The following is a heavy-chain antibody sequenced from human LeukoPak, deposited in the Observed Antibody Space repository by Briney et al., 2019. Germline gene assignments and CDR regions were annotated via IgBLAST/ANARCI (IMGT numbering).Heavy chain of an antibody. CDR3: AKDDAMIVVVITYFDY. CDR1: GFTFSIYG. D-gene: IGHD3-22*01. V-gene: IGHV3-23*01. Sequence: GGSLRLSRAASGFTFSIYGMSWVRQAPGRGLEWVSAMSGSGGSTYYADSVKGRFTISRDNSKNTLYLQMNSLRAEDTAVYYCAKDDAMIVVVITYFDYWGQGTLVTVSS. J-gene: IGHJ4*02. CDR2: MSGSGGST.